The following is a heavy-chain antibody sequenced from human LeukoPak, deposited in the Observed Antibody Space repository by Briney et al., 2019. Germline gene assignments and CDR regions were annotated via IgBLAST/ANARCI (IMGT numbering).Heavy chain of an antibody. V-gene: IGHV3-48*03. J-gene: IGHJ6*02. CDR2: ISTSGSTI. Sequence: GGSLRLSCAASGFTFSSYEMNWVRQAPGKGLEWVSYISTSGSTIYYADSVKGRFTISRDNAKNSLYLQMNSLRAEDTAVYYCARDGKGYCSSTSCSYVPPSYYGMDVWGQGTTVTVSS. CDR1: GFTFSSYE. CDR3: ARDGKGYCSSTSCSYVPPSYYGMDV. D-gene: IGHD2-2*01.